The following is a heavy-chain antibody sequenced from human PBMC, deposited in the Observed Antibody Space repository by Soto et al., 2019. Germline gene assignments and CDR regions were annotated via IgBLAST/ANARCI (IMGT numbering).Heavy chain of an antibody. D-gene: IGHD3-10*01. Sequence: QVQLVQSGAEVKKPGSSVKVSCKASGGTFSPYTINWVRQGPGQGLEWMGRIIPFHGVTNYAQKFQARVTITADKSTSTAYMEQSGLRFEDTAMYYCTRDWEITVSTWSFGGFWGRGTLVTLSS. CDR2: IIPFHGVT. V-gene: IGHV1-69*08. J-gene: IGHJ4*02. CDR3: TRDWEITVSTWSFGGF. CDR1: GGTFSPYT.